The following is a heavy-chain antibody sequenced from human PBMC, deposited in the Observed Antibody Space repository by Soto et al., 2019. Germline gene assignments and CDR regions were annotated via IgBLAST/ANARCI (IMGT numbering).Heavy chain of an antibody. J-gene: IGHJ4*02. D-gene: IGHD1-26*01. CDR1: GNTFTYRY. Sequence: QMQLVQSGAEVQKTGSSVTVSCKALGNTFTYRYLHWVRQAPGQALEWMGWITPFSGDVHYAQKFQERVTITRDRSINTAYMQMSSLRSEDTAMYFCAGGGAGSGPFTWELPDHWSQGTLVTVSS. CDR3: AGGGAGSGPFTWELPDH. V-gene: IGHV1-45*02. CDR2: ITPFSGDV.